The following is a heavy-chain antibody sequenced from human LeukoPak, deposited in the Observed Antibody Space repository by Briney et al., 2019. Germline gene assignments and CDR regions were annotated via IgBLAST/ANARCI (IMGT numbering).Heavy chain of an antibody. Sequence: ASVKVSCKASGYTFTNYGMSWMRQAPGQGLEWMGWISAYSSTNYARKFQGRITMTTDASTTTAYMELRSLRSDDTAVYYRARAGYGDLIAGPDYWGQGTLVTVS. V-gene: IGHV1-18*01. J-gene: IGHJ4*02. D-gene: IGHD3-10*01. CDR2: ISAYSST. CDR3: ARAGYGDLIAGPDY. CDR1: GYTFTNYG.